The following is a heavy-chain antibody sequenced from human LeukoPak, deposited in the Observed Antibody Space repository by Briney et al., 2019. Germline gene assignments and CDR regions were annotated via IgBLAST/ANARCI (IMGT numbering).Heavy chain of an antibody. CDR1: GGSISSGGYY. D-gene: IGHD3-22*01. J-gene: IGHJ3*02. V-gene: IGHV4-31*03. Sequence: SETLSLTCTVSGGSISSGGYYWSWIRQHPGKGLEWIGYIYYSGSTYYNPSLKSRVTISVDTSKNQFSLKLSSVTAADTAVYYCARDPDSSGFLDIWGQGTMVTVSS. CDR2: IYYSGST. CDR3: ARDPDSSGFLDI.